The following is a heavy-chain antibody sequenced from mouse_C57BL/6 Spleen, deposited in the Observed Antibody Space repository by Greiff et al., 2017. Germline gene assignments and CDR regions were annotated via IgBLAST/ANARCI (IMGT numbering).Heavy chain of an antibody. Sequence: VQLQQSGPELVKPGASVKISCKASGYSFTDYNMNWVKQSNGKSLEWIGVINPNYGTTSYNEKFKGKATLTVDQSSSTAYMQLNRLTSDDSAFYYCATEDWAYAMDYWGQGTSVTVSS. V-gene: IGHV1-39*01. D-gene: IGHD4-1*01. CDR2: INPNYGTT. J-gene: IGHJ4*01. CDR1: GYSFTDYN. CDR3: ATEDWAYAMDY.